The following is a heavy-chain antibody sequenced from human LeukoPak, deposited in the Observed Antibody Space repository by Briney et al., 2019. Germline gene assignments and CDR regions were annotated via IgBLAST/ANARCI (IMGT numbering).Heavy chain of an antibody. V-gene: IGHV3-9*01. CDR3: AKDISAVALHGDYGMDV. CDR2: ISWNSGSI. J-gene: IGHJ6*02. CDR1: GFTFDDYA. D-gene: IGHD6-19*01. Sequence: PGRSLRLSCAASGFTFDDYAMHWVRQAPGKGLEWVSGISWNSGSIGYADSVKGRFTISRDNAKNSLYLQMNSLRAEDTALYYCAKDISAVALHGDYGMDVWGQGTTVTVSS.